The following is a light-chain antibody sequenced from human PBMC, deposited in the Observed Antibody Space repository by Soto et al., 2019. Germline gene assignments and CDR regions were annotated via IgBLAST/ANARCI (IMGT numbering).Light chain of an antibody. Sequence: DIQMTQSPSSLSASVGDRVTITCRASQSISSYLNWYQQKPGKAPKLLIYAASSLQSGVPSRFSGSGSGTDFTLTISSLQPEDFATYYCQQSYSKGFTFGPGTKLDIK. V-gene: IGKV1-39*01. CDR2: AAS. CDR3: QQSYSKGFT. J-gene: IGKJ3*01. CDR1: QSISSY.